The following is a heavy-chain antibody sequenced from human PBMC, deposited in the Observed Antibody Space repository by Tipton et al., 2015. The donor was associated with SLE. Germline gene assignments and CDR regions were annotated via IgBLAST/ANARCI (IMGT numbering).Heavy chain of an antibody. CDR1: GGSISSSSYY. J-gene: IGHJ6*03. Sequence: TLSLTCTVSGGSISSSSYYWGWIRQPPGKGLEWIGEINHSGSTNYNPSLKSRVTISVDTSKNHFSLKLTSVTAADTAVYYCARASVEYYYYYMDVWGKGTTVTVSS. V-gene: IGHV4-39*07. CDR3: ARASVEYYYYYMDV. D-gene: IGHD4-23*01. CDR2: INHSGST.